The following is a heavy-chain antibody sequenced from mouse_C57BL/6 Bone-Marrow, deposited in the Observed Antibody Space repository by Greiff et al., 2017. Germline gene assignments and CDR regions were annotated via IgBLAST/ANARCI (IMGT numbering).Heavy chain of an antibody. J-gene: IGHJ3*01. CDR2: IWRGGST. D-gene: IGHD2-14*01. Sequence: VQRVESGPGLVQPSQSLSITCTVSGFSLTSYGVHWVRQSPGKGLEWLGVIWRGGSTDYNAAFISRLSISKDNSKSQVFFKMNSLQADDTAIYYCARGGTLAYWGQGTLVTVSA. V-gene: IGHV2-2*01. CDR3: ARGGTLAY. CDR1: GFSLTSYG.